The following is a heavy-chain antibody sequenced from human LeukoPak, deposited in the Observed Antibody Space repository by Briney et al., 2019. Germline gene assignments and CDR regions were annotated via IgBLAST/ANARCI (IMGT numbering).Heavy chain of an antibody. D-gene: IGHD3-22*01. Sequence: GGSLRLSCAASGFTFSSYGMHWVRQAPGKGLEWVSTIGGSGDPTYYADSVKGRFTISRDNSENTLYLQMNSLRAEDTAVYYCAKVKSSGYYPTDLDYWGQGTLVTVSS. V-gene: IGHV3-23*01. J-gene: IGHJ4*02. CDR1: GFTFSSYG. CDR2: IGGSGDPT. CDR3: AKVKSSGYYPTDLDY.